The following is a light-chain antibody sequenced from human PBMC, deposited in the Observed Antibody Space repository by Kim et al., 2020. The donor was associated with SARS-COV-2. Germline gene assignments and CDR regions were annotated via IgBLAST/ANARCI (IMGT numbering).Light chain of an antibody. J-gene: IGKJ2*01. Sequence: DIVMTQSPLSLPVTPGEPASISCRSSQSLLHSNGYNYLDWYLQKPGQSPQLLIYLGSNRASGVSDRFSGSGSGTDFTLKISRVEAEDVGVYYCMQALQTPYTFGQGTMLEI. CDR3: MQALQTPYT. CDR1: QSLLHSNGYNY. V-gene: IGKV2-28*01. CDR2: LGS.